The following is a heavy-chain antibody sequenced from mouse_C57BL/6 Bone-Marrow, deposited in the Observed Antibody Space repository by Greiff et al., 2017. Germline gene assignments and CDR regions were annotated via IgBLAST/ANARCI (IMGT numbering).Heavy chain of an antibody. CDR2: IWWDDDK. CDR1: GFSLSTFGMG. V-gene: IGHV8-8*01. D-gene: IGHD1-1*01. J-gene: IGHJ3*01. CDR3: ARIGYYCGSGAWFAY. Sequence: QVTLKVSGPGILQPSQTLSLTCSFSGFSLSTFGMGVGWIRQPSGKGLVCMAHIWWDDDKYYNPALKSRPTISKDTSNNQVFLKIANVDTADTATYYCARIGYYCGSGAWFAYWGQGTLVTVSA.